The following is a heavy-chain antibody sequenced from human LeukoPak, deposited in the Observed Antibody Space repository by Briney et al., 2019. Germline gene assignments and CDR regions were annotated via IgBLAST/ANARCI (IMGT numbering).Heavy chain of an antibody. Sequence: SETLSPTCTVSGYSISSGYYWGWIRQPPGKGLEWIGSIYHSGSTYYNPSLRSRVAISVDTSKNQFSLKLSSVTAADTAVYYCARYCSGGSCYFDYWGQGTLVTVSS. CDR3: ARYCSGGSCYFDY. J-gene: IGHJ4*02. V-gene: IGHV4-38-2*02. D-gene: IGHD2-15*01. CDR1: GYSISSGYY. CDR2: IYHSGST.